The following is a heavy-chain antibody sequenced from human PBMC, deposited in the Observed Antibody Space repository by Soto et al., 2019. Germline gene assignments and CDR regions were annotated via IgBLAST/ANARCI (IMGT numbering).Heavy chain of an antibody. CDR3: ARSLLNPRGADFPFDY. CDR1: GFSFTSYG. Sequence: ASVKVSCKASGFSFTSYGISWVRQAPGQGLEWMGWISGNNGNTNYAQNLQGRVTMTTDTATSTAYMELRSLRSDDTAMYFCARSLLNPRGADFPFDYWGQGTLVTVSS. J-gene: IGHJ4*02. V-gene: IGHV1-18*01. D-gene: IGHD1-26*01. CDR2: ISGNNGNT.